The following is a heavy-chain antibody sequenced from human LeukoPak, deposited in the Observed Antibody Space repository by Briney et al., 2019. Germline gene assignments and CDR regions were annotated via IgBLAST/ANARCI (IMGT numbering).Heavy chain of an antibody. J-gene: IGHJ4*02. V-gene: IGHV4-34*01. D-gene: IGHD6-13*01. Sequence: SETLSLTCAVYGGSFSGYYWSWIRQPPGKGLEWIGEINHSGSTNYNPSLKSRVTISVDTSKNQFSLKLSSVTAAHTAVYYCARGAAAGPYAYWGQGTLVTVSS. CDR3: ARGAAAGPYAY. CDR2: INHSGST. CDR1: GGSFSGYY.